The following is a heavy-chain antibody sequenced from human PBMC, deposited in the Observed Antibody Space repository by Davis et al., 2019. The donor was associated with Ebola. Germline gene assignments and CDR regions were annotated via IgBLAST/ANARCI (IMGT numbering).Heavy chain of an antibody. V-gene: IGHV3-73*01. CDR2: IRSKANSYAT. J-gene: IGHJ4*02. CDR3: TTTTVTIDY. Sequence: GGSLRLSCAASGFTFSGSAMHWVRQASGKGLEWVGRIRSKANSYATAYAASVNGRFTISRDDSKNTAYLQMNSLKTEDTDVYYCTTTTVTIDYWGQGTLVTVSS. CDR1: GFTFSGSA. D-gene: IGHD4-17*01.